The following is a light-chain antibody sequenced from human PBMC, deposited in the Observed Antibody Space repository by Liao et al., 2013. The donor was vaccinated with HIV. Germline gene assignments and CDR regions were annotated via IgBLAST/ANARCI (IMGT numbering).Light chain of an antibody. Sequence: SYELTQPPSMSVSPGQTVSVTCSGDKLGDHYVSWYQQRPGQSPSLVIYEDTKRPSGIPERFSGSNSGNTATLTISGTQALDEADYYCLTWDTNSWVFGGGTKLTVL. V-gene: IGLV3-1*01. CDR3: LTWDTNSWV. J-gene: IGLJ3*02. CDR1: KLGDHY. CDR2: EDT.